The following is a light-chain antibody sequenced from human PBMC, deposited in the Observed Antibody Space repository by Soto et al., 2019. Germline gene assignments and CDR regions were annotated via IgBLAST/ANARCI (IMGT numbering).Light chain of an antibody. J-gene: IGLJ2*01. V-gene: IGLV6-57*02. CDR1: SGSLASNY. CDR2: EDN. Sequence: NFMLTQPHSVSESPGKTITISCTGSSGSLASNYVQWYQQRPGSAPTTVIYEDNQRPSGVPNRFSGSIDSSPNSSSLTISGLKTDDEADYYCQSYDSSSYVVFGGGTKLTVL. CDR3: QSYDSSSYVV.